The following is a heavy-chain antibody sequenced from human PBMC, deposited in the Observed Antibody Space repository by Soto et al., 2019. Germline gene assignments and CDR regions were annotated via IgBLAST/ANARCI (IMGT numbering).Heavy chain of an antibody. CDR2: ISGSGGST. CDR1: GFTFSSYA. Sequence: PGGSLRLSCAASGFTFSSYAMNWVRQAPGKGLEWVSGISGSGGSTYYADSVKGRFTISRDNSKNTLYLQMNSLRAEDTAVYYCAKNPGYYYDSTGYHFDYWGQGTLVTVSS. V-gene: IGHV3-23*01. CDR3: AKNPGYYYDSTGYHFDY. D-gene: IGHD3-22*01. J-gene: IGHJ4*02.